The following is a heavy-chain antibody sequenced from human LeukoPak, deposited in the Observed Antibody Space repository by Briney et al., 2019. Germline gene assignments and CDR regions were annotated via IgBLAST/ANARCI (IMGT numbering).Heavy chain of an antibody. J-gene: IGHJ4*02. CDR3: ARAMSIAARLQTIFDY. D-gene: IGHD6-6*01. CDR2: IYYSGST. CDR1: GGSIGSSSYY. V-gene: IGHV4-39*01. Sequence: SETLSLTCTVSGGSIGSSSYYWGWIRQPPGKGLEWIGSIYYSGSTYYNPSLKSRVTISVDTSKNQFSLKLSSVTAADTAVYYCARAMSIAARLQTIFDYWGQGTLVTVSS.